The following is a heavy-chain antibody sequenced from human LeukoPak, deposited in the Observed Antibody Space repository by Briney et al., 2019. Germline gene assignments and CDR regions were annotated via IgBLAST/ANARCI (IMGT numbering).Heavy chain of an antibody. CDR2: IYYSGST. J-gene: IGHJ4*02. CDR3: ARLRYSYGYCAY. Sequence: SETLSLTCTVSGGSISSSSYYWGWVRQPPGKGLEWIGSIYYSGSTYYNPSLKSRVTISVDTSKNQFSLKLSSVTAADTAVYYCARLRYSYGYCAYWGQGTLVTVSS. CDR1: GGSISSSSYY. V-gene: IGHV4-39*01. D-gene: IGHD5-18*01.